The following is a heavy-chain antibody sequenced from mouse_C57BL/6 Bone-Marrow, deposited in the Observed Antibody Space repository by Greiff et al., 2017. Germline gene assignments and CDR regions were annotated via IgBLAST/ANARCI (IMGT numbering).Heavy chain of an antibody. CDR2: INPGSGGT. CDR3: ARENSKRGNY. D-gene: IGHD2-5*01. J-gene: IGHJ2*01. V-gene: IGHV1-54*01. Sequence: VQLQESGAELVRPGTSVKVSCKASGYAFTNYLIEWVKQRPGQGLEWIGVINPGSGGTNYNEKFKGKATLTADKSSSTAYMQLSSLTSEDSAVYFCARENSKRGNYWGQGTTRTVSS. CDR1: GYAFTNYL.